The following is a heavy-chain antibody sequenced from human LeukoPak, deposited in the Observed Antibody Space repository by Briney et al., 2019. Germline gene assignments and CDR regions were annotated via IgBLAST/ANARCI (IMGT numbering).Heavy chain of an antibody. D-gene: IGHD3-3*01. V-gene: IGHV3-74*01. CDR1: GFTFSSYW. J-gene: IGHJ4*02. CDR3: ARGGYYGSGRYYFDS. CDR2: IKSDGSNT. Sequence: PGGSLRLSCAASGFTFSSYWMSWVRQAPGKGLVWVSRIKSDGSNTNYADSVKGRFTISRDNAKNTLHLQMNSPRAEDTAVYYCARGGYYGSGRYYFDSWGQGTLVTVSS.